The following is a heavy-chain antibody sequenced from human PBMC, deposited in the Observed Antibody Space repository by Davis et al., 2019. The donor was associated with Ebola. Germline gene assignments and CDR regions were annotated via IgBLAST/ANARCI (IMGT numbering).Heavy chain of an antibody. CDR3: TRERAHGDYVTY. V-gene: IGHV3-23*01. Sequence: PGGSLRLSCAASGFTFNNYAMNWVRQAPGKGLEWVSGISDSGRNTYYPDSVRGRFTVSRDNSKNTVYLQMNSLRVDDTAIYYCTRERAHGDYVTYWGQGALVTVSS. CDR1: GFTFNNYA. D-gene: IGHD4-17*01. CDR2: ISDSGRNT. J-gene: IGHJ4*02.